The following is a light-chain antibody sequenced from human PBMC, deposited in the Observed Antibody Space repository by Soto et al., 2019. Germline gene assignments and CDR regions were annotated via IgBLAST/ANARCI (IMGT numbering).Light chain of an antibody. CDR3: AAWDDSLSGPV. V-gene: IGLV1-47*01. CDR1: SSNIGSNY. Sequence: QLVLTQPPSASGTPGQRVTISCSGSSSNIGSNYVYWYQQLPGTAPKLLIYRNNQRPSGVPDRFSGSKSGTSASLAISGLRSAEEADYYCAAWDDSLSGPVFGGGTQLTVL. J-gene: IGLJ7*01. CDR2: RNN.